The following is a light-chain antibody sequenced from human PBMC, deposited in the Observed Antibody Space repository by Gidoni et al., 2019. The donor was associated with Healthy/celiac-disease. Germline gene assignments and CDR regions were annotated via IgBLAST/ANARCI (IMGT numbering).Light chain of an antibody. CDR1: QSISSY. CDR3: QQSYSTPFT. V-gene: IGKV1-39*01. CDR2: AAS. J-gene: IGKJ3*01. Sequence: DIQMTQPPSSLSASVGDRVTITCRASQSISSYLNWYQQKPGKAPKLLIYAASSLQRGVPSRFSGSGSWTDFTLTISSLQPEEFATYYCQQSYSTPFTFGPGTKVDIK.